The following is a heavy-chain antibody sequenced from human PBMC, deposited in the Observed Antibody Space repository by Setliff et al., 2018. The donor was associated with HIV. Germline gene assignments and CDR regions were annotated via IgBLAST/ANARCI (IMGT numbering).Heavy chain of an antibody. J-gene: IGHJ6*03. Sequence: SVKVSCKASGSTFTSYAINWVRQAPGQGLEWMGGIIPIFSTSNYAQRFQGRVTITADESTSTAYMELYNLRSEDTAMYYCTRGRGKWTYYNYYYMDVWGKGTTVTVSS. CDR2: IIPIFSTS. CDR3: TRGRGKWTYYNYYYMDV. D-gene: IGHD1-26*01. CDR1: GSTFTSYA. V-gene: IGHV1-69*13.